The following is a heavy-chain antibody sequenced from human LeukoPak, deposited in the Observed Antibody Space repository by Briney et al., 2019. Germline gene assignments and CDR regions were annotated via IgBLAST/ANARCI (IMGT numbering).Heavy chain of an antibody. V-gene: IGHV3-21*01. J-gene: IGHJ4*02. CDR3: ARDTRAYGSGSYPGY. Sequence: GGSLRLSCAASGFTFSSYSMNWVRQPPGKGLEWVSSISSSSSYIYYADSVKGRFTISRDNAKNSLYLQMNSLRAEDTAVYYCARDTRAYGSGSYPGYWGQGTLVTVSS. CDR1: GFTFSSYS. CDR2: ISSSSSYI. D-gene: IGHD3-10*01.